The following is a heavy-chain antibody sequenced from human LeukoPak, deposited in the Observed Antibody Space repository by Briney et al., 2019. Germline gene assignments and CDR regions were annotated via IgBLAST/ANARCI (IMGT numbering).Heavy chain of an antibody. J-gene: IGHJ4*02. CDR3: ARDLGDTYGSVGDFDY. CDR2: INPNSGGT. D-gene: IGHD3-10*01. CDR1: GYTFTSYY. Sequence: ASVKVSCKASGYTFTSYYMHWVRQAPGQGLEWMGWINPNSGGTNYAQKFQGRVTMTRDTSISTAYMELSSLRSDDTAVYYCARDLGDTYGSVGDFDYWGQGTLVTVSS. V-gene: IGHV1-2*02.